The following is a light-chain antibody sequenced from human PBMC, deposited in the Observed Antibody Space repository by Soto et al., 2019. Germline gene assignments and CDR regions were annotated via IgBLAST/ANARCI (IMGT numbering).Light chain of an antibody. Sequence: DVQVTQSPSFVSASVGDRVTITCRASQSIDTWLAWYQQKPWKAPSLLIYGATDLQGGVPSGFSGSGLGTHFSTTIFFLQHEDVAYYCCQHTNFFPCTFGQGTRLDI. CDR1: QSIDTW. CDR3: QHTNFFPCT. J-gene: IGKJ5*01. V-gene: IGKV1D-12*01. CDR2: GAT.